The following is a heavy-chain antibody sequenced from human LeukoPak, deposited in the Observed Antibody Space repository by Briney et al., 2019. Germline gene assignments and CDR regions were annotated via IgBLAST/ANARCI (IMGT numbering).Heavy chain of an antibody. CDR3: ARDRTASWYGGEDY. Sequence: SVKVSCKASGGTFSSYAISWVRQAPGQGLEWMGGIIPIFGTANYAQKFQGRVTITADKSTSTAYMELSRLASDDTAIYYCARDRTASWYGGEDYWGQGTLVTVSS. V-gene: IGHV1-69*06. CDR1: GGTFSSYA. CDR2: IIPIFGTA. J-gene: IGHJ4*02. D-gene: IGHD6-13*01.